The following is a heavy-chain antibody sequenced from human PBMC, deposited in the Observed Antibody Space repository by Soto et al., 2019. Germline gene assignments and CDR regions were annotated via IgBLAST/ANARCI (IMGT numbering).Heavy chain of an antibody. CDR2: ISGSGGST. CDR1: GFTFSSYA. CDR3: AAIAVAGKFYFDY. V-gene: IGHV3-23*01. Sequence: QAGGSLRLSCAASGFTFSSYAMSWVRQAPGKGLEWVSAISGSGGSTYYADSVKGRFTISRDNSKNTLYLQMNSLRAEDTAVYYCAAIAVAGKFYFDYWGKGTLVTVSS. D-gene: IGHD6-19*01. J-gene: IGHJ4*02.